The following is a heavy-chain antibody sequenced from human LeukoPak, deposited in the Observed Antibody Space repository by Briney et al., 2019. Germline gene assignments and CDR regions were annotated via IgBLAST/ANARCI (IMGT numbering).Heavy chain of an antibody. J-gene: IGHJ4*02. Sequence: GASVKVSCKASGYTFTSYGISWVQQAPGQGLEWMGWISAYNGNTNYAQKLQGRVTMTTDTSTSTAYMELRSLRSDDTAVYYCARDRPTYCGGDCYTYYFDYWGQGTLVTVSS. CDR2: ISAYNGNT. CDR1: GYTFTSYG. CDR3: ARDRPTYCGGDCYTYYFDY. D-gene: IGHD2-21*02. V-gene: IGHV1-18*01.